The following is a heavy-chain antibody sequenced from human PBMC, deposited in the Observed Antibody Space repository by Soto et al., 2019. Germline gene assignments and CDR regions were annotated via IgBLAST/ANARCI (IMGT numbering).Heavy chain of an antibody. J-gene: IGHJ4*02. V-gene: IGHV4-31*03. D-gene: IGHD3-10*01. CDR3: ARAVITMVRALDY. CDR2: IYYSGST. CDR1: GGSISSGGYY. Sequence: QVQLQESGPGLVKPSQTLSLTCTVSGGSISSGGYYWSWIRQPPGKGLEWIGYIYYSGSTYYNPSLKSRVTVSVDTSKNQFSLKLSSVTAEDTAVYYCARAVITMVRALDYWGQGTLVTVSS.